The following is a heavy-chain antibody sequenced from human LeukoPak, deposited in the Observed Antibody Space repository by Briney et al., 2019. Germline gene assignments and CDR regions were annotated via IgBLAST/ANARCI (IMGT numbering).Heavy chain of an antibody. CDR2: IEGDGTSN. Sequence: GGSLRLSCAASGFTFSSYWTTWVRQAPGKGLEWVAHIEGDGTSNKYVDSVKGRFTISRDNTKNSLFLQLNSLRAEDTAVYYCVRDRGWFHFDLWGQGTLVTVSS. V-gene: IGHV3-7*01. J-gene: IGHJ4*02. CDR3: VRDRGWFHFDL. CDR1: GFTFSSYW. D-gene: IGHD3-10*01.